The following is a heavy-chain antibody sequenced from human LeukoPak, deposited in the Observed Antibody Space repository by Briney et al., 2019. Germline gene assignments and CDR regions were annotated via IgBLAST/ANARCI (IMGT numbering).Heavy chain of an antibody. CDR2: INPNSGGT. V-gene: IGHV1-2*02. J-gene: IGHJ4*02. CDR1: RYTFTFYC. Sequence: ASQKASCKASRYTFTFYCMHWVRQAPGHGLEWMGGINPNSGGTNYAQKFQGRVTMTRDTSISTAYMELSSLRSDDTAVYYCAGGGRLPIHVYSFDYWGQGTLVTVSS. CDR3: AGGGRLPIHVYSFDY. D-gene: IGHD3-16*01.